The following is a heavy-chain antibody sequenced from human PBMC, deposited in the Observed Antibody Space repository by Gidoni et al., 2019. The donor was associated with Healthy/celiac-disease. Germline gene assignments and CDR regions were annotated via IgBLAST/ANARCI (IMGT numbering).Heavy chain of an antibody. J-gene: IGHJ6*02. CDR2: ISYDGSNK. Sequence: QVQLVESGGGVVQPGRSLRLSCAASGFTFSRYAMHWVRQAPGKGLEWVAVISYDGSNKYYADSVKGRFTISRDNSKITLYLQMNSLRAEDTAVYYCAREDSGYDYPYYYYYGMDVWGQGTTVTVSS. CDR1: GFTFSRYA. D-gene: IGHD5-12*01. V-gene: IGHV3-30*01. CDR3: AREDSGYDYPYYYYYGMDV.